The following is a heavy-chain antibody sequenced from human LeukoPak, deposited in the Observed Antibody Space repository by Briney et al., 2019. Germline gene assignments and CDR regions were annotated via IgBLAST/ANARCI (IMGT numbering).Heavy chain of an antibody. CDR1: GGSFSGYY. D-gene: IGHD1-14*01. Sequence: SETLSLTCAVYGGSFSGYYWSWIRQPPGKGLEWIGEINHSGSTNYNPSLKSRVTISVDTSKNQFSLKLSSVTAADTAVYYCARLCKPMRSRYFDLWGRGTLVTVSS. CDR2: INHSGST. CDR3: ARLCKPMRSRYFDL. V-gene: IGHV4-34*01. J-gene: IGHJ2*01.